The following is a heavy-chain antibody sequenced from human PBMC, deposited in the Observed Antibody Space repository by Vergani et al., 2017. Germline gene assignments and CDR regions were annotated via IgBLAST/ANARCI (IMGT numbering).Heavy chain of an antibody. Sequence: VQLLESGGGLVQPGGSLRLSCAASGFTFSSYGMHWVRQAPGKGLEWVAVISYDGSNKYYTDSVKGRFTISRDNSKNTLYLQMNSLRAEDTAVYYCAKDLKMIAAAGIDYWGQGTLVTVSS. J-gene: IGHJ4*02. CDR2: ISYDGSNK. V-gene: IGHV3-30*18. CDR3: AKDLKMIAAAGIDY. CDR1: GFTFSSYG. D-gene: IGHD6-13*01.